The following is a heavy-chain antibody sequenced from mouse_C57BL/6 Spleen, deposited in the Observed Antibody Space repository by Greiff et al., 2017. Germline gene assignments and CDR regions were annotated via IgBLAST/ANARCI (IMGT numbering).Heavy chain of an antibody. CDR3: ARGNDYGSSYCWYFDV. CDR2: IYPGSGST. Sequence: QVQLQQPGAELVKPGASVKMSCKASGYTFTSYWITWVKQRPGQGLEWIGDIYPGSGSTNYNEKFKSKATLTVDTSSSTAYMQLSSLTSEDSAVYYCARGNDYGSSYCWYFDVWGTGTTVTVSS. D-gene: IGHD1-1*01. J-gene: IGHJ1*03. CDR1: GYTFTSYW. V-gene: IGHV1-55*01.